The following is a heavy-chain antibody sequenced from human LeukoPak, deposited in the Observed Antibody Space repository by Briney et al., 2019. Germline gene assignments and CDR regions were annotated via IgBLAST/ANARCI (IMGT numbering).Heavy chain of an antibody. J-gene: IGHJ4*02. CDR3: TRSSSWYSFDY. CDR2: ILYDGGQK. Sequence: PGGSLRLSCAASGFTFSGYGMHWVRQAPGKGLEWVAFILYDGGQKYYADSVKGRFTISRDNSKNTLYLHMNSLRADDTAVFYCTRSSSWYSFDYWGQGTLVTVSS. CDR1: GFTFSGYG. D-gene: IGHD6-13*01. V-gene: IGHV3-30*02.